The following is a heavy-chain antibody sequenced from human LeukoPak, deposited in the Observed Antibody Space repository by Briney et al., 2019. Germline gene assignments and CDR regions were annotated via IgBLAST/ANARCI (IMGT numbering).Heavy chain of an antibody. V-gene: IGHV1-18*01. Sequence: GASVKVSCKASGYTFTSYGISWVRQAPGQGLEWMGWISAYNGNTNYAQKLQGRVTMTTDTSTSTAYMELSRLRSDDTAVYYCARDDIAAAGPGGDAFDIWGQGTMVTVSS. CDR2: ISAYNGNT. CDR3: ARDDIAAAGPGGDAFDI. J-gene: IGHJ3*02. CDR1: GYTFTSYG. D-gene: IGHD6-13*01.